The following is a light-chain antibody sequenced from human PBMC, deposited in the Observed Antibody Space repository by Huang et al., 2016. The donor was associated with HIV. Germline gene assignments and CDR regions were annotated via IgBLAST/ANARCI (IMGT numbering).Light chain of an antibody. V-gene: IGKV3-11*01. J-gene: IGKJ5*01. Sequence: EIVLTQSPATLSLSPGERATLSCRASQSVSSYLAWYQQKPGQAPRLLIYDASNRATGIPARFRGSGSVTDFTLTISSLEPEDFAVYYCQQRSNWPPTFGQGTRLEIK. CDR1: QSVSSY. CDR3: QQRSNWPPT. CDR2: DAS.